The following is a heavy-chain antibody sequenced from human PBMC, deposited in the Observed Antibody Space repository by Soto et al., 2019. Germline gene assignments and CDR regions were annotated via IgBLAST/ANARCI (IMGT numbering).Heavy chain of an antibody. D-gene: IGHD3-9*01. V-gene: IGHV4-34*01. CDR3: ARGLRYFDWLRVSGY. CDR2: INHSGST. J-gene: IGHJ4*02. Sequence: SETLSLTCAVYGGSGGSFSGYYCSWIRQPPGKGLEWIGEINHSGSTNYKPSLKSRVTISVDTSKNQFSLKLSSVTAADTAVYYCARGLRYFDWLRVSGYWGQGTLVTVSS. CDR1: GGSGGSFSGYY.